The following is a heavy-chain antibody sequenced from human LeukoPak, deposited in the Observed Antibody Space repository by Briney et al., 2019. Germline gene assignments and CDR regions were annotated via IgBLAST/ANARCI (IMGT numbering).Heavy chain of an antibody. CDR2: IRSKANSYAT. CDR3: TRLTTVYAFDI. Sequence: KVSCKAFGYTFTSNYMHWVRQASGKGLEWVGRIRSKANSYATAYAASVKGRFTISRDDSKNTAYLQMNSLKTEDTAVYYCTRLTTVYAFDIWGQGTMVTVSS. V-gene: IGHV3-73*01. J-gene: IGHJ3*02. CDR1: GYTFTSNY. D-gene: IGHD4-17*01.